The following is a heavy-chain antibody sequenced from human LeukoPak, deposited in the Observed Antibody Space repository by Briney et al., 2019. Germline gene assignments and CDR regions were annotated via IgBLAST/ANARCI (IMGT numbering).Heavy chain of an antibody. D-gene: IGHD5-18*01. CDR2: IYYSGST. V-gene: IGHV4-59*08. Sequence: SETLSLTCTVSGDSINSYYWSWIRQPPGKGLEWIGYIYYSGSTKYNPSIKSRVTISVDTSKNQFSLKLSSVTAADTAVYYCARSLRGYRFATDYWGQGALVTVSS. J-gene: IGHJ4*02. CDR1: GDSINSYY. CDR3: ARSLRGYRFATDY.